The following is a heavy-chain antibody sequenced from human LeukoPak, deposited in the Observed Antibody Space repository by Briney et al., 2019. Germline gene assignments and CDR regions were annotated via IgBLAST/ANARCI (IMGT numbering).Heavy chain of an antibody. CDR3: ARGPPLRYCSSTSCSYYYYYYGMDV. V-gene: IGHV1-69*06. J-gene: IGHJ6*04. CDR1: GGTFSSYA. D-gene: IGHD2-2*01. Sequence: ASVKVSCKGSGGTFSSYAISWVRQAPGQGLEWMGGIIPIFGTANYAQKFQGRVTITADKSTSKAYMELSSLRSEDTAVYYCARGPPLRYCSSTSCSYYYYYYGMDVWGKGTTVTVSS. CDR2: IIPIFGTA.